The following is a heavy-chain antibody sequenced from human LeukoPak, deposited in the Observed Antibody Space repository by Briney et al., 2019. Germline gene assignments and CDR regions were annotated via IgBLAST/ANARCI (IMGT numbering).Heavy chain of an antibody. J-gene: IGHJ6*03. CDR3: ARSYSYYYYYMDV. CDR1: GGSMSSSSYY. V-gene: IGHV4-39*07. CDR2: IYYSGST. D-gene: IGHD4-11*01. Sequence: KPSETLSLTCTVSGGSMSSSSYYWGWIRQPPGKGLEWIGSIYYSGSTYYNPSLKSRVTISVDTSKNQFSLKLSSVTAADTAVYYCARSYSYYYYYMDVWGKGTTVAVSS.